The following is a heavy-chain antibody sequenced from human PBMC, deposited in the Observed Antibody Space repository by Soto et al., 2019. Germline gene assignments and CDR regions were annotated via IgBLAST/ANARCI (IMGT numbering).Heavy chain of an antibody. D-gene: IGHD5-12*01. CDR1: GFTFSSYG. CDR2: IWFDESQK. CDR3: AKEVGYSGYELDH. J-gene: IGHJ4*02. V-gene: IGHV3-33*06. Sequence: QVQLVESGGGEVQPGRSLRLSCEASGFTFSSYGMHWVRQAPGKGLEWVAVIWFDESQKYYGDAERGRFTITRDDSKNTLYLEMNSLRAEDTAMYDCAKEVGYSGYELDHWGQGTRVTVSA.